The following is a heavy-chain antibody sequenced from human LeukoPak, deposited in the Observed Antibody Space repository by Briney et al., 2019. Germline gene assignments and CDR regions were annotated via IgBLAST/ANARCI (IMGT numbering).Heavy chain of an antibody. J-gene: IGHJ4*02. Sequence: PSETLSLTCAVYGGSLSGYYWSWIRQPPEKGLEWMGEINHSGITNYNPSLKSRVTMSTDTSKNQFSLRVTSVTAADTAVYYCARGPSSSVVAEPTEDYWGQGTLVTVSS. V-gene: IGHV4-34*01. CDR2: INHSGIT. D-gene: IGHD2-15*01. CDR3: ARGPSSSVVAEPTEDY. CDR1: GGSLSGYY.